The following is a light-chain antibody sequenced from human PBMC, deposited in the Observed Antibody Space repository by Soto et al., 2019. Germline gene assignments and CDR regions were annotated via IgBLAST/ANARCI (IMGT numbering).Light chain of an antibody. CDR2: ASS. V-gene: IGKV1-9*01. Sequence: DIHSTQSPSFLSASVGDRVTITCQASQDISHYLNWYQQKPGKAPTVLIYASSTLQTGVPSRFSGSGSGTDFSLTISSLHPEDVATYYCQQVDSYPRTFGQGTKVDI. J-gene: IGKJ1*01. CDR3: QQVDSYPRT. CDR1: QDISHY.